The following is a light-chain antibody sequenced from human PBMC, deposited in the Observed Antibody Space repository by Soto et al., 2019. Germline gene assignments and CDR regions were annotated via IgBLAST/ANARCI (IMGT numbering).Light chain of an antibody. CDR2: RDS. Sequence: SYELTQPLSVSVALGQTARITCGGNNIGSKNVPWYQQKPGQAPVLVIYRDSNRPSGIPERFSGSNSGNTATLTISRAQAGHEADYYGQVWDSSTARVFGGGTKVTVL. J-gene: IGLJ3*02. CDR1: NIGSKN. CDR3: QVWDSSTARV. V-gene: IGLV3-9*01.